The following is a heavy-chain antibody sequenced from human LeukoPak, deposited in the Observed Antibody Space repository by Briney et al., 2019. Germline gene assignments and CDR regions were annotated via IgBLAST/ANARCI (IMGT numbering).Heavy chain of an antibody. J-gene: IGHJ4*02. CDR2: ISISGGNT. CDR1: GFTFSSYA. Sequence: GGSLRLSCAASGFTFSSYAMTWVRQAPGKGLERVSSISISGGNTYYADSLKGRFIISRDNSKNTLFLQMNSLRAEDTAVYYCAKESGYDFGGGQGTPVTVSS. V-gene: IGHV3-23*01. D-gene: IGHD5-12*01. CDR3: AKESGYDFG.